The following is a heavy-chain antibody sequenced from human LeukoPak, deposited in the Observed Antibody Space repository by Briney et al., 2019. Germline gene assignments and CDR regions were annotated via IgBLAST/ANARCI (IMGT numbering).Heavy chain of an antibody. V-gene: IGHV4-59*08. CDR1: GGSISSYY. Sequence: PSETLSLTCTVSGGSISSYYWSWIRQPPGKGLEWIGYIYYSGSTNYNPSLKSRVTISVDASKNRFSLKLSSVTAADTAVYYCARITYYYGSGSYWLDPWGQGTLVTVSS. CDR3: ARITYYYGSGSYWLDP. D-gene: IGHD3-10*01. J-gene: IGHJ5*02. CDR2: IYYSGST.